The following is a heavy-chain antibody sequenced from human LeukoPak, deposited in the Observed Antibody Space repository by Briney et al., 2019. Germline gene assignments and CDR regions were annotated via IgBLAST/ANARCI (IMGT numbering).Heavy chain of an antibody. CDR3: ARGRTEHYDFWSGYYTTYYYYGMDV. CDR1: GYTFTSYD. CDR2: MNPNSGNT. J-gene: IGHJ6*02. Sequence: ALVKVSCKASGYTFTSYDINWVRQATGQGLEWMGWMNPNSGNTGYAQKFQGRVTMTRSTSISTAYMELSSLRSEDTAVYYCARGRTEHYDFWSGYYTTYYYYGMDVWGQGTTVTVSS. V-gene: IGHV1-8*01. D-gene: IGHD3-3*01.